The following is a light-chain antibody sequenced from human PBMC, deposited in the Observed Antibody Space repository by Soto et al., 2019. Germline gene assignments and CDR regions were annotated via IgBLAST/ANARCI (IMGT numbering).Light chain of an antibody. CDR1: TSNLGSYY. Sequence: QSVLTQPPSVSAAPGQKVTISCSGSTSNLGSYYVYWYQQLPGTAPKLLIYRNNQRPSGVPDRISGSKSGTSASLAISGLRSEDEADYYCATWDDSLSGALIGGGTQLTVL. CDR3: ATWDDSLSGAL. CDR2: RNN. V-gene: IGLV1-47*01. J-gene: IGLJ7*01.